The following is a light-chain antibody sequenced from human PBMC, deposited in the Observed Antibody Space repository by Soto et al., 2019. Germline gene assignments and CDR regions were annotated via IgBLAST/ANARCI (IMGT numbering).Light chain of an antibody. CDR2: GAS. J-gene: IGKJ5*01. Sequence: EIVMTQSPATLSVSPGETATLSCRASQSISIGLAWYRQKPGQPPRLLINGASTRATGTPARFSGSGSGTEFTLTISSRQSEDFALYFGQQYNKWPLITVGQGTRLEIK. CDR3: QQYNKWPLIT. CDR1: QSISIG. V-gene: IGKV3D-15*01.